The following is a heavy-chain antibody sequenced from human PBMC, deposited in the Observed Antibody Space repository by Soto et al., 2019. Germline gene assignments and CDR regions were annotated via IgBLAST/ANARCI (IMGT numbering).Heavy chain of an antibody. CDR3: AREYLLEVRPYYYAMDF. V-gene: IGHV1-2*04. D-gene: IGHD1-1*01. CDR1: GYTFTGYY. J-gene: IGHJ6*02. Sequence: ASVKVSCKASGYTFTGYYMHWVRQAPGQGLEWMGWINPNSGGTNYAQKFQGWVTMTRDTSISTAYMELSRLRSDDTAVYYCAREYLLEVRPYYYAMDFRDQATSVT. CDR2: INPNSGGT.